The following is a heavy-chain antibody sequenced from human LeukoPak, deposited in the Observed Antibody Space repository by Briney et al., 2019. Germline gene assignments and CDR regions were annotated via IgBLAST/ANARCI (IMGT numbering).Heavy chain of an antibody. J-gene: IGHJ5*02. Sequence: SVKVSCKASGDTFSSYAISWVRQAPGQGLEWMGRIIPIFGIANYAQKFQGRVTITADKSTSTAYMELSSLRSEDTAVYYCARQDGYNLRGIGPIDPWGQGTLVTVSS. CDR2: IIPIFGIA. V-gene: IGHV1-69*04. CDR1: GDTFSSYA. D-gene: IGHD5-24*01. CDR3: ARQDGYNLRGIGPIDP.